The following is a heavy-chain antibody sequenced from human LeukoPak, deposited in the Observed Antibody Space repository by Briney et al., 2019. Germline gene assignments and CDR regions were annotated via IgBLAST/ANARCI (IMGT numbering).Heavy chain of an antibody. V-gene: IGHV3-20*04. Sequence: PGGSLRRSCVASGFNFDDYGMGWVRQVPGKGLEWVSGTNWNGGSTGYADSVKGRFTISRDNAKNSLYLQMNSLRAEDTALYYCARGTEVYYDSSSYYSYWGQGTLVTVSS. CDR1: GFNFDDYG. J-gene: IGHJ4*02. CDR3: ARGTEVYYDSSSYYSY. CDR2: TNWNGGST. D-gene: IGHD3-22*01.